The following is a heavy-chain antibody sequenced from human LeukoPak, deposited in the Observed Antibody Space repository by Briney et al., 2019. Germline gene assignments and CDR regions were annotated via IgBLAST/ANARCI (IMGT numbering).Heavy chain of an antibody. D-gene: IGHD6-6*01. V-gene: IGHV1-46*01. CDR1: GYTFTAYF. CDR3: AREQVAARRSFDY. Sequence: ASVKVSCKASGYTFTAYFMYWVRQTPGQGLEWMGKINPNSGSTTYAQRFQGRVTMTRDTSTSTVYMELCSLKAEDTAVYYCAREQVAARRSFDYWGQGTLVTVSS. J-gene: IGHJ4*02. CDR2: INPNSGST.